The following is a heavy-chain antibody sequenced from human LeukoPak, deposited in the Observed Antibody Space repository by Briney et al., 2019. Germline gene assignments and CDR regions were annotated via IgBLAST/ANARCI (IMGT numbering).Heavy chain of an antibody. CDR1: GASISSYY. V-gene: IGHV4-59*01. D-gene: IGHD3-16*01. J-gene: IGHJ4*02. Sequence: PSETLSLTCTVSGASISSYYWTWIRLPPGKGLEWIVFVYYSGTTHYKPSLKRRVSMSVDTSKKQFSVNLSSVTAADTAVYYCATSRGGRFDYWGQGILVTVSS. CDR2: VYYSGTT. CDR3: ATSRGGRFDY.